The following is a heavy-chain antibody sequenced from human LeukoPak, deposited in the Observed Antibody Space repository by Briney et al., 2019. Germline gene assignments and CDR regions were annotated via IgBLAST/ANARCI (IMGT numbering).Heavy chain of an antibody. CDR3: AKDTYDFWSGYYTGPHFDY. J-gene: IGHJ4*02. V-gene: IGHV3-23*01. D-gene: IGHD3-3*01. CDR1: GFTFSSYA. Sequence: GGSLRLSCAASGFTFSSYAMSWFRQAPGKGLEWVSAISGSGGSTYYADSVKGRFTISRDNSKNTLYLQMNSLRAEDTAVYYCAKDTYDFWSGYYTGPHFDYWGQGTLVTVSS. CDR2: ISGSGGST.